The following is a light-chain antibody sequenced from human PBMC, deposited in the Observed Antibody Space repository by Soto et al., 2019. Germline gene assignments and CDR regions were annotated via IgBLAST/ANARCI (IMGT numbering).Light chain of an antibody. CDR1: SSDVGGYNY. CDR2: DVG. CDR3: CSYAGTYTVI. V-gene: IGLV2-11*01. J-gene: IGLJ2*01. Sequence: QSALTQPRSVSGSPGQSVTISCTGTSSDVGGYNYVSWYQHLPGKAPKLMIYDVGERPSGVPDRFSGTKSGNTASLTISGLQAEDEADYYCCSYAGTYTVIFGGGTKVTVL.